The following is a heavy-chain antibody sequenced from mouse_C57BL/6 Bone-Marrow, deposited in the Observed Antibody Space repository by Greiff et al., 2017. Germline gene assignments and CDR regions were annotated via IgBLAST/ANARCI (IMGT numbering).Heavy chain of an antibody. Sequence: QVQLQQSGAELVRPGASVKLSCKASGYTFTDYYINWVKQRPGQGLEWIARIYPGSGNTYYHEKFQGKATLTAEKSSSTAYMQRSSLTSEDSAVYFCASALAPAWFAYWGQGTLVTVSA. J-gene: IGHJ3*01. V-gene: IGHV1-76*01. CDR2: IYPGSGNT. CDR3: ASALAPAWFAY. CDR1: GYTFTDYY.